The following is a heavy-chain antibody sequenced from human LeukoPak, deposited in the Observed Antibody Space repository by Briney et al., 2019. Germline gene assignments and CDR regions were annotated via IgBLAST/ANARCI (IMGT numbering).Heavy chain of an antibody. CDR2: IYYSEST. CDR3: ARVGATDAFDI. D-gene: IGHD1-26*01. CDR1: GGSISGTTHS. V-gene: IGHV4-39*01. Sequence: PSETLSLTCSVSGGSISGTTHSWGWIRQPPGRGLEWIATIYYSESTKKSPSPKSRVTISLDTSRNQFSLKLSSVTAADTAVYYCARVGATDAFDIWGQGTMVTVSS. J-gene: IGHJ3*02.